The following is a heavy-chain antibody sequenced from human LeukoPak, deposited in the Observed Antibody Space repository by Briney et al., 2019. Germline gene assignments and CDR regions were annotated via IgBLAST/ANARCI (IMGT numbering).Heavy chain of an antibody. CDR2: MYTGGSS. V-gene: IGHV4-4*07. CDR1: GGSFSTYY. J-gene: IGHJ4*02. CDR3: ARGYDSNLFDY. D-gene: IGHD3-22*01. Sequence: KPSETLSLTCTVSGGSFSTYYWNWIRQPAGKGLEWIGRMYTGGSSNYNPSLKSRVTMSIDTSKNQFSLKLTSVTAADTAIYYCARGYDSNLFDYWGQGTLVTVSS.